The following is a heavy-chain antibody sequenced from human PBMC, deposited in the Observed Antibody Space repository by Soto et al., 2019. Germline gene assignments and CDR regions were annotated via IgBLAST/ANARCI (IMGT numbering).Heavy chain of an antibody. CDR1: GFTFRNYA. V-gene: IGHV3-23*01. Sequence: PGGSLRLSCAASGFTFRNYAMSRARQAPGKGLEWVSAISGSGGTTHYADSVKGRFTISRDNSKNTLYLQMNSLRVEDTAVYYCAKDRSSTSCYAFDYWGQGSLVTVAS. CDR3: AKDRSSTSCYAFDY. CDR2: ISGSGGTT. J-gene: IGHJ4*02. D-gene: IGHD2-2*01.